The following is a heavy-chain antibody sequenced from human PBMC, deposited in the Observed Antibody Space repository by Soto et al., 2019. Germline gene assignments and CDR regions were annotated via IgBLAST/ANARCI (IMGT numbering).Heavy chain of an antibody. D-gene: IGHD2-2*01. CDR1: GGSISSGGYY. Sequence: QVQLQESGPGLVKPSQTLSLTCTVSGGSISSGGYYWSWIRQHPGKGLEWIGYIYYSGSTYYNPSIKSRFTISVDTSKQQFSLKLSSVTAADTAVYYCARGPSYIVVVPAATYFDYWGQGTLVTVSS. V-gene: IGHV4-31*03. J-gene: IGHJ4*02. CDR2: IYYSGST. CDR3: ARGPSYIVVVPAATYFDY.